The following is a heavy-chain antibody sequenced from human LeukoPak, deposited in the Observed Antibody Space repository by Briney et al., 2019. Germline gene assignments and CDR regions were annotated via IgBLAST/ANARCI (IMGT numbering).Heavy chain of an antibody. J-gene: IGHJ4*02. Sequence: SLSYSCKVPECNRTELSMHLDLGVRGNGIKRMGGFDLEDGETIYAQKFQGRVTMIEDTSTDTAYMELSSLRSEDTAVYYCATGYSYGQGFDYWGQGTLVTVSS. CDR3: ATGYSYGQGFDY. CDR1: ECNRTELS. D-gene: IGHD5-18*01. CDR2: FDLEDGET. V-gene: IGHV1-24*01.